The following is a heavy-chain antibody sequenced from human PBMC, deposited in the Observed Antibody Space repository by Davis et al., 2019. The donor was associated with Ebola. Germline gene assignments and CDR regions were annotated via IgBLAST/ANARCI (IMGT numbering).Heavy chain of an antibody. D-gene: IGHD2-15*01. CDR1: GASSGRYY. CDR2: INHSGST. V-gene: IGHV4-34*01. CDR3: ARRGRGDIVVGPRSRGGFDP. J-gene: IGHJ5*02. Sequence: PSETLSLTCAVYGASSGRYYCSWIRQLPGKGLEWFGEINHSGSTNSNPSLKSRVTISVDTSKNQFSLKLSSVTAADTAVYYCARRGRGDIVVGPRSRGGFDPWGQGTLVTVSS.